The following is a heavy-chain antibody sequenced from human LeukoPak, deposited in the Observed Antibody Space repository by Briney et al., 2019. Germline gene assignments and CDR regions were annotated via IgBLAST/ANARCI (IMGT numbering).Heavy chain of an antibody. CDR3: ARDRGVSCSSTSCLLNWFDP. Sequence: PSETLSLTCAVYGGSFSGYYWGWIRQPAGKGLEWIGRIYTSGSTNYNPSLKSRVTMSVDTSKNQFFLKLSSVTAADTAVYYCARDRGVSCSSTSCLLNWFDPWGQGTLVTVSS. D-gene: IGHD2-2*01. CDR2: IYTSGST. V-gene: IGHV4-4*07. CDR1: GGSFSGYY. J-gene: IGHJ5*02.